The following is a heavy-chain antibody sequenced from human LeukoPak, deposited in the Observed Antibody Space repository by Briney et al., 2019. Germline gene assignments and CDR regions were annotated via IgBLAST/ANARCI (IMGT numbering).Heavy chain of an antibody. Sequence: GGSLRLSCAASGFTFSSYAMHWVRQAPGKGLEWVAVISYDGSNKYYADSVKGRFTISRDNSKNTLYLQMNSLRAEDTAVYYCARDTPYQFERFSPYDSSGYYDYWGQGTLVTVSS. V-gene: IGHV3-30-3*01. CDR2: ISYDGSNK. CDR3: ARDTPYQFERFSPYDSSGYYDY. CDR1: GFTFSSYA. J-gene: IGHJ4*02. D-gene: IGHD3-22*01.